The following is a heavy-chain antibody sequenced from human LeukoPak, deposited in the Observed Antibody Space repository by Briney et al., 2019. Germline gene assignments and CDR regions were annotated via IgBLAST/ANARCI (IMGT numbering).Heavy chain of an antibody. V-gene: IGHV3-7*02. Sequence: PGGSLRLPCTLSEFTFSPSWMNWVRQAPGKGLEWVANLNPDGSVGRYVDSVKGRFSVSRDNGQNTGYLQINSLRVDDTGVYFCLAWASPTPYWGPGTPVAVSS. CDR2: LNPDGSVG. CDR3: LAWASPTPY. D-gene: IGHD1-26*01. J-gene: IGHJ1*01. CDR1: EFTFSPSW.